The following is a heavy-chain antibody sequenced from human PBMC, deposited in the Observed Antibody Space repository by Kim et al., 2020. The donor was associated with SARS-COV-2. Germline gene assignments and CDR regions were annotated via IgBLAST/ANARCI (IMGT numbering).Heavy chain of an antibody. CDR2: IYQSGGT. Sequence: SETLSLTCSVSGVRIGGDYYWNWIRQQPGRGLEWMGSIYQSGGTNFNPSLKSRLSISLDTSQNHFSLNLRSLTAADSAIYYCARTRRTIFGVDWGRGTLVNVSS. V-gene: IGHV4-31*03. CDR1: GVRIGGDYY. J-gene: IGHJ4*01. CDR3: ARTRRTIFGVD. D-gene: IGHD3-3*01.